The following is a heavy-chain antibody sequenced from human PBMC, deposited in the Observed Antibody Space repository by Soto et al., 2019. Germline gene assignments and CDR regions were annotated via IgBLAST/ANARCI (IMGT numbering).Heavy chain of an antibody. D-gene: IGHD6-19*01. Sequence: VQLVESGGGLVQPGGSLRLSCAASGFTFSSYAMTWVRQAPGKGLEWVALILGGSGKTYYADSVKGRFTISRDNSKNTLYLQMNSLRAEDSALYYCVKGGPIGVSGDDYWGQGTLVTVSS. CDR3: VKGGPIGVSGDDY. V-gene: IGHV3-23*04. CDR1: GFTFSSYA. J-gene: IGHJ4*02. CDR2: ILGGSGKT.